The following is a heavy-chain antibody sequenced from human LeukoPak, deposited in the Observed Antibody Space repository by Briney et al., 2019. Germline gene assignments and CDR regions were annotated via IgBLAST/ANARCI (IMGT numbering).Heavy chain of an antibody. CDR3: ARTMTILGLGYYYYMDV. CDR1: GFTVSSNY. V-gene: IGHV3-66*01. Sequence: GGPLRLSCAASGFTVSSNYMSWVRQAPGKGLEWVSVIYSGGSTYYADSVKGRFTISRDNSKNTLYLQMNSLRAEDTAMYYCARTMTILGLGYYYYMDVWGKGTTVTISS. D-gene: IGHD3-9*01. J-gene: IGHJ6*03. CDR2: IYSGGST.